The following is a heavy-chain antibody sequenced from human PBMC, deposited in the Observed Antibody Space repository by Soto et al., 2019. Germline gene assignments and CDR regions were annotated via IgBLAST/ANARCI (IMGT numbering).Heavy chain of an antibody. CDR3: AHRQRTVVVGAPFDL. D-gene: IGHD2-15*01. V-gene: IGHV2-5*02. CDR1: GVSLSTSGEG. J-gene: IGHJ4*02. CDR2: IYWDDDK. Sequence: QITLRESGPTLVQPTQTLTLTCTLSGVSLSTSGEGVGWIRQPPGKALEWLALIYWDDDKPVIPSLKSRLATTPAXSXHQVVMPMTDMAPEDTGIYYCAHRQRTVVVGAPFDLWGQGSQVTVSS.